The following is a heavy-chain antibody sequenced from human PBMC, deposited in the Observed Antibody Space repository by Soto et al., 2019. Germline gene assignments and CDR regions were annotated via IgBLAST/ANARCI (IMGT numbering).Heavy chain of an antibody. CDR1: GGTFSSYA. V-gene: IGHV1-69*01. CDR3: ARDNYYGSGSYYWAY. D-gene: IGHD3-10*01. Sequence: QVQLVQSGAEVQKPGSSVKVSCKASGGTFSSYAISWVRQAPGQGLEWMGGIIPIFGTANYAQKFQGRVTSTADESTSTAYMELSSLRSEDTAVYYCARDNYYGSGSYYWAYWGQGTLVTVSS. J-gene: IGHJ4*02. CDR2: IIPIFGTA.